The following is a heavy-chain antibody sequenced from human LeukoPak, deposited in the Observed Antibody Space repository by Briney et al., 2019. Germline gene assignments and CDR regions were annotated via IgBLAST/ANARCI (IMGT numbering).Heavy chain of an antibody. Sequence: TPELTCTVSGGSISSGGYYWSWIRQHPGKGLEWIGYIYYSGSIYYNPSLKSRCTILVDTSKNQCSLQLSSVTAADTAVYYCARTGRVATIYLYFELWGRGTVVTLSS. CDR3: ARTGRVATIYLYFEL. J-gene: IGHJ2*01. CDR1: GGSISSGGYY. V-gene: IGHV4-31*03. D-gene: IGHD5-12*01. CDR2: IYYSGSI.